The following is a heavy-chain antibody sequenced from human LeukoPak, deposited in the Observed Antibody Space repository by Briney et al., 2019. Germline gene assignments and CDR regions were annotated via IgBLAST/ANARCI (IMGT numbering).Heavy chain of an antibody. J-gene: IGHJ4*02. CDR1: GSTFSSYW. CDR2: INSDGSST. D-gene: IGHD1-26*01. CDR3: AREWEVGATSGVDY. Sequence: GGSLRLSCAASGSTFSSYWMHWVRQAPGKGLVWVSRINSDGSSTSYADSVKGRFTISRDNAKNSLYLQMNSLRAEDTAVYYCAREWEVGATSGVDYWGQGTLVTVSS. V-gene: IGHV3-74*01.